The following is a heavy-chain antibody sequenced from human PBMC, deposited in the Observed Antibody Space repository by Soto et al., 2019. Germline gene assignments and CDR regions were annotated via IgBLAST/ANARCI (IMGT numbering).Heavy chain of an antibody. CDR2: INPNSGGT. J-gene: IGHJ6*02. Sequence: QVQLVQSGAEVKKPGASVKVSCKASGYTFTGYYMHWVRQAPGQGLEWMGWINPNSGGTNYAQKFQGWVTMTRDTSISTAYMELSRLRSDDTAVYYCARDRTVTPYYYYYGMDVWGQGTTVTVSS. CDR3: ARDRTVTPYYYYYGMDV. CDR1: GYTFTGYY. D-gene: IGHD4-17*01. V-gene: IGHV1-2*04.